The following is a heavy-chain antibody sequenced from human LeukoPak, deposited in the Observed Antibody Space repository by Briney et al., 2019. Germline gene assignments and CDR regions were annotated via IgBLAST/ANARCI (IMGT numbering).Heavy chain of an antibody. V-gene: IGHV4-34*01. D-gene: IGHD6-19*01. Sequence: SETLSLTCAVYGGSFSGYYWSWIRQSPGKGLEWLGEINHSGSTNYNPSLKSRVTISVDTSQNQFSLKLRSVTAADTAVYYCARWQQWLRYYLDYWGQGTLVTVSS. J-gene: IGHJ4*02. CDR1: GGSFSGYY. CDR3: ARWQQWLRYYLDY. CDR2: INHSGST.